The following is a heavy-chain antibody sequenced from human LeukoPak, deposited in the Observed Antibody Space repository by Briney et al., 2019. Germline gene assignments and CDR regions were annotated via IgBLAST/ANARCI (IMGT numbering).Heavy chain of an antibody. CDR3: ASHNGPRVGIGAFDI. V-gene: IGHV4-59*08. CDR2: IYYSGST. J-gene: IGHJ3*02. CDR1: GGSISSYY. Sequence: SETLSLTCTVSGGSISSYYWSWIWQPPGQGLEWIGYIYYSGSTNYNPSLKSRVTISVDTSKNQFSLKLSSVTAADTAVYYCASHNGPRVGIGAFDIWGQGTMVTVSS. D-gene: IGHD1-26*01.